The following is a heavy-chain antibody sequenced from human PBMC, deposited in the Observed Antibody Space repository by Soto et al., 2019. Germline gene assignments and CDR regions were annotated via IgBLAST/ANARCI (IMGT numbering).Heavy chain of an antibody. Sequence: EASVKVSCKASGYTFTSYGIGWVRQAPGQGLEWMGWISAYNGNTNYAQKLQGRVTMTTDTSTSTAYMELRSLRSDDTAVYYCARLHYDSSGYYYWTPSYFDYWGQGTLVTVSS. J-gene: IGHJ4*02. D-gene: IGHD3-22*01. CDR1: GYTFTSYG. CDR3: ARLHYDSSGYYYWTPSYFDY. CDR2: ISAYNGNT. V-gene: IGHV1-18*01.